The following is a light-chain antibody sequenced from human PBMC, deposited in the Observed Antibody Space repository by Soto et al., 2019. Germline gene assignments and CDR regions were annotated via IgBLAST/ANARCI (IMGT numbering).Light chain of an antibody. CDR1: QSISTY. CDR3: QQSYSTPLT. V-gene: IGKV1-39*01. Sequence: DIQMAQSPSSLSASVGDRVTITCRTSQSISTYLNWYQQKPGKAPNLLIYAASRLQSGVPSRFGDSGSETEFTLTINNLQPEDFATYYCQQSYSTPLTFGGGTKVEIK. J-gene: IGKJ4*01. CDR2: AAS.